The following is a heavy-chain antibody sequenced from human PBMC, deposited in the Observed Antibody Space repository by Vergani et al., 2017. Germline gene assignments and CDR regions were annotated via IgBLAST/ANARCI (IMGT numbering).Heavy chain of an antibody. V-gene: IGHV1-69*08. D-gene: IGHD5-18*01. J-gene: IGHJ6*02. CDR2: IIPILGIA. CDR3: AREGDVDTAMVTGYYYGMDV. CDR1: GGTFSSYT. Sequence: QVQLVQSGAEVKKPGSSVKVSCKASGGTFSSYTISWVRQAPGQGLEWMGRIIPILGIANYAQKCQGRVTITADKSTSTAYMELSSLRSEDTAVYYCAREGDVDTAMVTGYYYGMDVWGQGTTVTVSS.